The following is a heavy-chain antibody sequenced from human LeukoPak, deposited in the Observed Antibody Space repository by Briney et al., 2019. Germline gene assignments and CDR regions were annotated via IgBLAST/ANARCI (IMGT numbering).Heavy chain of an antibody. CDR2: INSDGSDT. Sequence: GGSLRLSCAASGFTFSSYWMHWVRQAPGKGLLWVSRINSDGSDTSYADSVKGRFTISRDNAKNTLYVQMNSLRAEDTAVYYCARGQAAGSNWFDPWGQGTLVTVSS. V-gene: IGHV3-74*01. D-gene: IGHD6-13*01. J-gene: IGHJ5*02. CDR3: ARGQAAGSNWFDP. CDR1: GFTFSSYW.